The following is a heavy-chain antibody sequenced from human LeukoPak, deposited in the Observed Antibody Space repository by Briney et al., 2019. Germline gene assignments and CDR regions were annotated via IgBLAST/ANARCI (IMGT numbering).Heavy chain of an antibody. J-gene: IGHJ3*02. V-gene: IGHV1-2*02. CDR3: ARGDGDGPARRAFDI. D-gene: IGHD7-27*01. CDR1: GYTFTSYY. CDR2: INPTSGDT. Sequence: ASVKVSCKASGYTFTSYYMHWVRQAPGQGLEWMGWINPTSGDTNYVQKFQGRVIMTRDMSISTAYMELSRVRSDDTAVYYCARGDGDGPARRAFDIWGQGTMVTVSS.